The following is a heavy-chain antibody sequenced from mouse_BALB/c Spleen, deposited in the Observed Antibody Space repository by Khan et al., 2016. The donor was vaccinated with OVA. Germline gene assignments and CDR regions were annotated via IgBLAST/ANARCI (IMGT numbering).Heavy chain of an antibody. J-gene: IGHJ4*01. CDR3: AASSLFYYSMDY. CDR1: GYTFTSYW. CDR2: INPSTGYT. D-gene: IGHD6-1*01. Sequence: QVQLQQPGAELAKPGASVKMSCKASGYTFTSYWMHWAKQRPGQGLEWIGYINPSTGYTEYNQKFKDKATLTTDKSSSTAYMQLSSLTSEDSAVYYCAASSLFYYSMDYWGQGTSVTVSS. V-gene: IGHV1-7*01.